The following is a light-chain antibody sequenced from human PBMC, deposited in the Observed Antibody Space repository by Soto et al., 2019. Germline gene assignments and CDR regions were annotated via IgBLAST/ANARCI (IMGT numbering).Light chain of an antibody. J-gene: IGKJ1*01. CDR1: QSISNS. CDR2: DAT. CDR3: QQRSNWPPWT. Sequence: EIVLTQSPATLSLSPGERATLSCRASQSISNSLAWFRQRPGQAPRLLIYDATNRATGIPTRFSGSGSGTDFTLTISSLEPEDFAVYYCQQRSNWPPWTFGQGTKVEIK. V-gene: IGKV3-11*01.